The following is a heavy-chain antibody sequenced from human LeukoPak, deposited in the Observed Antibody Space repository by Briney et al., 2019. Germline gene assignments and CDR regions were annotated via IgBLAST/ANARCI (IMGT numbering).Heavy chain of an antibody. CDR1: GFTFSSYS. Sequence: PGGSLRLSCAASGFTFSSYSMNWVRQAPGKGLEWVSSISSSSSYIYYADSVKGRFTISRDNSKNTLYLQMNSLRAEDTAVYYCAKDRSSSWLDPFDYWGQGTLVTVSS. CDR2: ISSSSSYI. CDR3: AKDRSSSWLDPFDY. D-gene: IGHD6-13*01. J-gene: IGHJ4*02. V-gene: IGHV3-21*04.